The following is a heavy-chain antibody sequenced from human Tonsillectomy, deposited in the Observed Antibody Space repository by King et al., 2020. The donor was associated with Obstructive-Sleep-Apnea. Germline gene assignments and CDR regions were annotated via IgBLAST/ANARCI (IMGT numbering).Heavy chain of an antibody. CDR2: ISWDGGST. CDR1: GFTVDDYA. J-gene: IGHJ4*02. D-gene: IGHD2-15*01. V-gene: IGHV3-43D*03. CDR3: AKAARDTRLDY. Sequence: VQLVESGGVVVQPGESLRLSCAASGFTVDDYAMHWVRQAPGKGLEWVSLISWDGGSTYYAHSVQGRFTISRDNSKNSLYLQMNSLRAEDTALYYCAKAARDTRLDYWGQGTLVTVSS.